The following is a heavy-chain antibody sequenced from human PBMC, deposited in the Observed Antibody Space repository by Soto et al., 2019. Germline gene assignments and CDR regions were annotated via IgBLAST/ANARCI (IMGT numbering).Heavy chain of an antibody. CDR2: IYVTGAV. CDR3: ARLRIAKNNYKWLEP. V-gene: IGHV4-31*03. CDR1: GYAPCRGNYY. D-gene: IGHD2-21*01. Sequence: TLSLACSVSGYAPCRGNYYWSWVRQVPGKGLEWIGHIYVTGAVDYNPSLRDRITISQDTSERQFSLNLRLVTAADTAVEDGARLRIAKNNYKWLEPWGRGTRVTV. J-gene: IGHJ5*02.